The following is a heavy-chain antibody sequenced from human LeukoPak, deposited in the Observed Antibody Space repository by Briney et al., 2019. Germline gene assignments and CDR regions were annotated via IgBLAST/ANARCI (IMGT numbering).Heavy chain of an antibody. D-gene: IGHD4-17*01. CDR2: IYYSGST. J-gene: IGHJ4*02. V-gene: IGHV4-39*07. CDR3: ARKGLYGDYEFDY. Sequence: SETLSLTCTVSGGPIRSSSYYWGWIRQPPGKGLEWIGSIYYSGSTYYNPSLKSRVTISVDTSKNQFSLKLSSVTAADTAVYYCARKGLYGDYEFDYWGQGTLVTVSS. CDR1: GGPIRSSSYY.